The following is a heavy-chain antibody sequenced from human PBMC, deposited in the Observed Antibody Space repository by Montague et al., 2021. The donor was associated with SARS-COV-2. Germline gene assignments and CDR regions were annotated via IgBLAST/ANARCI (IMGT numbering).Heavy chain of an antibody. CDR3: ARLRDGVVPSPILGVGPFYSYYYMDF. J-gene: IGHJ6*03. V-gene: IGHV4-34*01. CDR1: GSSFSGYY. Sequence: SEALSLTCAVHGSSFSGYYWNWIRQSPGQGLEWIGEINHGGGTKFSPSLKGRLTISTDTSKNQFSLKLTSVAAADTAVYYCARLRDGVVPSPILGVGPFYSYYYMDFWGRGTPVTVSS. D-gene: IGHD3-10*01. CDR2: INHGGGT.